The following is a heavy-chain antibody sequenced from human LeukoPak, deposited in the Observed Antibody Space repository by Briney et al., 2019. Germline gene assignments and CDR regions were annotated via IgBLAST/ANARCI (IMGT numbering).Heavy chain of an antibody. CDR3: ASANYYYYYYMDV. V-gene: IGHV4-38-2*02. CDR1: GYSISSGYY. J-gene: IGHJ6*03. Sequence: SETLSLTCTVSGYSISSGYYWGWIRQPPGKGLEWIGSIYHSGSTYYNPSLKSRVTISVDTSKNQFSLKLSSVTAADTAVYYCASANYYYYYYMDVWGKGPRSPSP. CDR2: IYHSGST.